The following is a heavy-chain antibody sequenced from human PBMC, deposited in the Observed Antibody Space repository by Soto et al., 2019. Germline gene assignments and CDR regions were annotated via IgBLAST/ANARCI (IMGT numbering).Heavy chain of an antibody. J-gene: IGHJ4*02. D-gene: IGHD1-26*01. CDR2: ISYDGSNK. Sequence: QVQLVESGGGVVQPGRSLRLSCAASGFTFSSYGMHWVRQAPGKGLEWVAVISYDGSNKYYADSVKGRFTISRDNSKNTLYLQMNSLRAEDTAVYYCAKDHGEWELPTNYFDYWGQGTLVTVSS. V-gene: IGHV3-30*18. CDR1: GFTFSSYG. CDR3: AKDHGEWELPTNYFDY.